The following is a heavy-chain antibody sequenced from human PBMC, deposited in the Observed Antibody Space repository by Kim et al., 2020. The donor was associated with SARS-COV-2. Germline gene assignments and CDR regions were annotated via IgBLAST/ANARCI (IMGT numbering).Heavy chain of an antibody. Sequence: DSVEGRFTISRDNSKNTLYLKMNSLRAEDTAVYYCAKEEYQLLLGYYFDYWGQGTLVTVSS. D-gene: IGHD2-2*01. CDR3: AKEEYQLLLGYYFDY. V-gene: IGHV3-23*01. J-gene: IGHJ4*02.